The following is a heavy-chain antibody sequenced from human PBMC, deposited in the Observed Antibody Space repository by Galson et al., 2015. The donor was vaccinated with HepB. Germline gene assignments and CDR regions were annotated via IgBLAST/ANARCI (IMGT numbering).Heavy chain of an antibody. Sequence: QSGAEVKKPGESLKISCKGSGSSFTSYWIGWVRQMPGKGLEWMGIVYPGDSDTRYSPSFQGHVTISADKSISTAYLQWSSLKASDTAMYYCARRAYYDSSGYYLGWYFDLWGRGTPVTVSS. CDR1: GSSFTSYW. D-gene: IGHD3-22*01. V-gene: IGHV5-51*01. CDR3: ARRAYYDSSGYYLGWYFDL. CDR2: VYPGDSDT. J-gene: IGHJ2*01.